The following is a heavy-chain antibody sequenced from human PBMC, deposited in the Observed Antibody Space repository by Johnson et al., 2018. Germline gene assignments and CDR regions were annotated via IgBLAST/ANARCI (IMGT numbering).Heavy chain of an antibody. V-gene: IGHV4-59*01. Sequence: QVQLQESGPGLVKPSETLSLTCTVSGGSISSYWWSWIRQPPGKGLEYIGYVYHSGSTIYNPSLESRVTSSIDTSKNQFSRKLRSVTAADTAMYYCARGGEYFQDWGQGTLVTVSS. CDR1: GGSISSYW. CDR3: ARGGEYFQD. D-gene: IGHD6-25*01. J-gene: IGHJ1*01. CDR2: VYHSGST.